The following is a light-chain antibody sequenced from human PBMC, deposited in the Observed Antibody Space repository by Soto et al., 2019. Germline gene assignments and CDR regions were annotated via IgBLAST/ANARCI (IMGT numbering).Light chain of an antibody. CDR2: KAS. J-gene: IGKJ4*01. V-gene: IGKV1-5*03. CDR1: QSISSW. CDR3: QQDNSASLLT. Sequence: IQMTQSPSTLSASVGDRVTITCRASQSISSWLAWYQQRPGKAPKLLIYKASTLESGVPSRFSGSGSGTELTLTISRLPPDDFATYYCQQDNSASLLTFGGGTKV.